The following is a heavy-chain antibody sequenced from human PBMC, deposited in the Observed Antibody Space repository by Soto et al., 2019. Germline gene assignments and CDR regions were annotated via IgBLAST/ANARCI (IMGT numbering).Heavy chain of an antibody. D-gene: IGHD3-10*01. J-gene: IGHJ4*02. CDR1: GFSLTTSGVG. CDR3: AHHPYYGLGSYSFDY. Sequence: QITLKESGPTLVRPTQTLTLTCTFSGFSLTTSGVGVGWIRQPPGKALEWLAVIYWDDDKRYSSSLKSRLTITKDTSKNQVVLTMTNMDALDTATYYCAHHPYYGLGSYSFDYWGQGTLVTVSS. CDR2: IYWDDDK. V-gene: IGHV2-5*02.